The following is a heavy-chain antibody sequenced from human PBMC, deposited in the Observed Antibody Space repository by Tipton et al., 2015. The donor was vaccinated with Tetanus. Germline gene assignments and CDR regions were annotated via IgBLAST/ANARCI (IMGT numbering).Heavy chain of an antibody. D-gene: IGHD6-25*01. Sequence: TLSLTCTVSGGAISSGGYYWTWIRQHPGKGLEWVGYIYYSGNTYYNPSLKTRVTISLDASKNQFSLKLSSATAADTADYYCARGGFRGDYGDYWGQGTLVTVSS. CDR2: IYYSGNT. CDR3: ARGGFRGDYGDY. V-gene: IGHV4-31*03. J-gene: IGHJ4*02. CDR1: GGAISSGGYY.